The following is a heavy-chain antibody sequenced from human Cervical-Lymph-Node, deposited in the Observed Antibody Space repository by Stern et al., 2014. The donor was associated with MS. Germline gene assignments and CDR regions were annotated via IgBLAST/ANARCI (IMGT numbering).Heavy chain of an antibody. V-gene: IGHV1-69*15. Sequence: QDQLVQSGAEVKKPGSSVKVSCLASGGSFSSYPISWVRQAPGQGLEWMGRIVPMFGTAHYAQNFQGRVTITADESTSTAYMELSSLRSEDTAMYFCARTRGPVFGVVIENWFDSWGQGTLVTVSS. J-gene: IGHJ5*01. CDR2: IVPMFGTA. D-gene: IGHD3-3*01. CDR1: GGSFSSYP. CDR3: ARTRGPVFGVVIENWFDS.